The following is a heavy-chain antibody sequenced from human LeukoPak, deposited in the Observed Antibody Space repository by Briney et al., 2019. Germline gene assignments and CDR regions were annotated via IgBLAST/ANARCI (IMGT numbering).Heavy chain of an antibody. D-gene: IGHD1-20*01. CDR1: GFTVSSNY. CDR2: IYSGGST. CDR3: AGPGITGNHNYYYYMDV. Sequence: GGSLRLSCAASGFTVSSNYMSWVRQAPGKGLEWVSVIYSGGSTYYADSVKGRFTISRDNSKNTLYLQMNSLRGEDTAVYYCAGPGITGNHNYYYYMDVWGKGTTVTVSS. J-gene: IGHJ6*03. V-gene: IGHV3-66*02.